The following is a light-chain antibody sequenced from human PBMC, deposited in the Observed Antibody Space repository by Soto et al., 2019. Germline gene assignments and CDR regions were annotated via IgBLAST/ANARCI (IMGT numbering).Light chain of an antibody. CDR1: SSNIGAGYD. J-gene: IGLJ1*01. CDR3: QAYDSSRRGV. V-gene: IGLV1-40*01. CDR2: GNS. Sequence: QSVLTQPPSVSGAPGQRVTISCTGSSSNIGAGYDVHWYQQLPGTAPKLLIYGNSNRPSGVPDRFSGSKSGTSASLAITGVQAEDEAYYYCQAYDSSRRGVFGTGTKLTVL.